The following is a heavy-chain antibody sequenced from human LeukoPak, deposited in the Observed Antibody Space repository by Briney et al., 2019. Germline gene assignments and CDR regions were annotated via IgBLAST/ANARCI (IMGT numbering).Heavy chain of an antibody. Sequence: ASVKVSCKASGGTFSSYAISWVRQAPGQGLEWMGGIIPIFGTANYAQKFQGRVTITADESTSTACMELSSLRSEDTAVYYCARAGYSSSHVHDAFDIWGQGTMVTVSS. CDR1: GGTFSSYA. V-gene: IGHV1-69*13. D-gene: IGHD6-13*01. J-gene: IGHJ3*02. CDR2: IIPIFGTA. CDR3: ARAGYSSSHVHDAFDI.